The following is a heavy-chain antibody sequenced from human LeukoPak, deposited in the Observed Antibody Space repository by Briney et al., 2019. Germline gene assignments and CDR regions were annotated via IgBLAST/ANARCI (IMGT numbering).Heavy chain of an antibody. CDR1: GFTFSSYA. D-gene: IGHD6-13*01. J-gene: IGHJ4*02. CDR2: ISYDGSNK. CDR3: AREAAAAGPSLGD. V-gene: IGHV3-30-3*01. Sequence: GGSLRLSCAASGFTFSSYAMHWVRQAPGKGLEWVAVISYDGSNKYYADSVKGRFTISRDNSKNTLYLQMNSLRAEDTAVYYCAREAAAAGPSLGDWGQGTLVTVSS.